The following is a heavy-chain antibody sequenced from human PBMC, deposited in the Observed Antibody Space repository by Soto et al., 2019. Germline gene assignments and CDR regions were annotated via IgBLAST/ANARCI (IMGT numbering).Heavy chain of an antibody. CDR1: GFTFSDHH. V-gene: IGHV3-72*01. CDR2: SRNKARGYTT. Sequence: EVQLVESGGGLVQPGGSLRLSCAASGFTFSDHHIDWVRQAPGKGLEWVGRSRNKARGYTTEYAPSVKGRFTISRDASRSSSFLEMYSLKIDDTAMYYCVRDDSRGDSSAFDLWGQGTMVTVSS. J-gene: IGHJ3*01. D-gene: IGHD3-10*01. CDR3: VRDDSRGDSSAFDL.